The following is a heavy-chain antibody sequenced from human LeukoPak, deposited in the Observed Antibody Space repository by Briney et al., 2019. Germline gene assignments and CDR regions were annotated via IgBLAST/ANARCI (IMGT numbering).Heavy chain of an antibody. D-gene: IGHD3-16*01. CDR1: GGSISSYY. J-gene: IGHJ5*02. Sequence: SETLSLTCTVSGGSISSYYWSWIRQPPGKGLEWIGYIYYSGSTNYNPSLKSRVTISVDTSKNQFSLKLSSVTAADTAAYYCARERGGPYDYIWGSYYNWFDPWGQGTLVTVSS. CDR3: ARERGGPYDYIWGSYYNWFDP. CDR2: IYYSGST. V-gene: IGHV4-59*01.